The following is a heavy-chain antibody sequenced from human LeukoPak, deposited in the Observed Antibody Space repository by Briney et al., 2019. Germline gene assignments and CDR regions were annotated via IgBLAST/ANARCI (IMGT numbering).Heavy chain of an antibody. CDR1: GFTFSSYA. CDR2: ISGSGGST. V-gene: IGHV3-23*01. D-gene: IGHD2-15*01. Sequence: GGSLRLSCAASGFTFSSYAMSWVRQAPGKGLEWVSAISGSGGSTYYADSVKGRFTISRDNSKNTLYLQMNSLRAEDTAVYYCAKAIYSDRCYYGMDVWGQGTTVTVSS. J-gene: IGHJ6*02. CDR3: AKAIYSDRCYYGMDV.